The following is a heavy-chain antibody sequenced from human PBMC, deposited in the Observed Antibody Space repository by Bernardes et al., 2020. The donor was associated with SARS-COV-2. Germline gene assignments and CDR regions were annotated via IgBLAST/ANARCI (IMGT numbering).Heavy chain of an antibody. J-gene: IGHJ4*02. CDR1: GFSLPPSGLW. V-gene: IGHV2-70*11. Sequence: SGHTLSLPTQTLTLTCPISGFSLPPSGLWVSWIRQPPGSALDWFSRIDLDDDIYYSTALRTRPTISKDTSKNQVVLTMNNLDPVDTGTYDCVRNQWATTVFGYWSQGTLFTVSA. D-gene: IGHD4-17*01. CDR3: VRNQWATTVFGY. CDR2: IDLDDDI.